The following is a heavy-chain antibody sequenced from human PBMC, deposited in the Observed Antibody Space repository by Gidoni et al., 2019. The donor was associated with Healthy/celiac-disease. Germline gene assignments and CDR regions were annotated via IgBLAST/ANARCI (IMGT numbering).Heavy chain of an antibody. J-gene: IGHJ4*02. CDR2: IRSKAYGGTT. CDR3: TSLAFNYYDSSGYNFDY. CDR1: GFTFGDYA. D-gene: IGHD3-22*01. Sequence: EVQLVESGGGLVKPGRSLRLSCTASGFTFGDYAMSWFRQAPGKGLEWVGFIRSKAYGGTTEYAASVKGRFTISRDDSKSIAYLQMNSLKTEDTAVYYCTSLAFNYYDSSGYNFDYWGQGTLVTVSS. V-gene: IGHV3-49*05.